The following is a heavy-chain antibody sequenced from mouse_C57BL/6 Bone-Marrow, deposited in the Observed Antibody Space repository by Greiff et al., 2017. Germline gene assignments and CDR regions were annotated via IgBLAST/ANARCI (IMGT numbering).Heavy chain of an antibody. CDR2: IDPENGDT. V-gene: IGHV14-4*01. J-gene: IGHJ1*03. CDR1: GFNIKDDY. Sequence: EVKLQESGAELVRPGASVKLSCTASGFNIKDDYMHWVKQRPEQGLEWIGWIDPENGDTEYASKFQGKATITAATSSNTAYLQLSSLTSEDTAVYYCTFFDGWYFDVWGTGTTVTVSS. CDR3: TFFDGWYFDV.